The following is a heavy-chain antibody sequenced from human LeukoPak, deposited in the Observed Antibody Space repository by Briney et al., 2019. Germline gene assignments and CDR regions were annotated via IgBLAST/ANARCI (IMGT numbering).Heavy chain of an antibody. Sequence: ASVKVSCKASGYSFTSFGISWVRQAPGQGVEWIGWISGYNGDANYARSLQGRITMTRDTSTSTAYMELRSLRSDDTAVYYCARDLVKIQVNYFDLWGQGTLVTVSS. V-gene: IGHV1-18*04. CDR2: ISGYNGDA. CDR1: GYSFTSFG. J-gene: IGHJ4*02. CDR3: ARDLVKIQVNYFDL. D-gene: IGHD1-1*01.